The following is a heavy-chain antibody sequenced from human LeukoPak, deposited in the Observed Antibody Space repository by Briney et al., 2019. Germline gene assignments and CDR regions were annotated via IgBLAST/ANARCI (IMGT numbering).Heavy chain of an antibody. V-gene: IGHV3-21*01. J-gene: IGHJ6*02. D-gene: IGHD6-13*01. CDR3: ARGAAAGTRHGMDV. CDR1: GFPFSNYS. Sequence: GGSLRLSCAASGFPFSNYSMNWVRQAPGKGLEWVSSISGRSDYIYSADSVKGRFTISRDNAKNSLYLQMTSLRADGTAVYFCARGAAAGTRHGMDVWGQGTTVTVSS. CDR2: ISGRSDYI.